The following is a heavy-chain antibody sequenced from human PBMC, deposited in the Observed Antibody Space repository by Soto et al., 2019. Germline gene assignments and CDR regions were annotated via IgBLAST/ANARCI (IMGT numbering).Heavy chain of an antibody. Sequence: QVQLVQSGAEVRQPASSVKVSCKTSGGTFSSYAISWVRQAPGQGLEWMGGIVPIVDTSTYAQKFQGRVTITADESTSTVYMELSSLRSDDTAVYYCVRVVAIPGYPDNWGQGPLVTFSS. CDR1: GGTFSSYA. CDR3: VRVVAIPGYPDN. V-gene: IGHV1-69*12. CDR2: IVPIVDTS. J-gene: IGHJ4*02. D-gene: IGHD5-12*01.